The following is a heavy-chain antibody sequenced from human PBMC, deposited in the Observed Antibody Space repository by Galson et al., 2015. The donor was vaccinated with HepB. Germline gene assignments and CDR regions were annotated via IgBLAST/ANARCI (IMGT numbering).Heavy chain of an antibody. V-gene: IGHV3-9*01. CDR3: AKDGGPPFSSSLYNWFDP. Sequence: SLRLSCAASGFTFDDYAMHWVRQAPGKGLEWVSGISWNSGSIGYADSVKGRFTISRDNAKNSLYLQMNSLRAEDTALYYCAKDGGPPFSSSLYNWFDPWGQGTLVTVSS. CDR1: GFTFDDYA. J-gene: IGHJ5*02. CDR2: ISWNSGSI. D-gene: IGHD6-6*01.